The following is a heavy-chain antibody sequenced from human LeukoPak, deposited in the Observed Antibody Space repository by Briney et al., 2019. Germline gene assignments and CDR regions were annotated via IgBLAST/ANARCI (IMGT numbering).Heavy chain of an antibody. V-gene: IGHV5-51*01. CDR3: ARLGYDFWSGHYGPMDV. D-gene: IGHD3-3*01. Sequence: GESLKISCKGSGYSFTSYWIGWVRQMPGKGLEWIGIIYPGDSDTRYSPSFQGQVTISADKSISTAYLQWSSLKASDTAMYYCARLGYDFWSGHYGPMDVWGKGTTVTVSS. J-gene: IGHJ6*03. CDR1: GYSFTSYW. CDR2: IYPGDSDT.